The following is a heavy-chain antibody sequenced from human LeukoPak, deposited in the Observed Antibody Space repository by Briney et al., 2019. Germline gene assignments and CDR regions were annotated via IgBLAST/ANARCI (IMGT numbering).Heavy chain of an antibody. CDR1: GFISSDYY. J-gene: IGHJ4*02. CDR2: ISSSGSTM. D-gene: IGHD5-12*01. CDR3: ARDPGSGYEEHFDY. V-gene: IGHV3-11*01. Sequence: GGSLRLSCAASGFISSDYYMSWIRQAPGKGLEWVSYISSSGSTMYYTDSVKGRFTISRDNAKDSLYLQMNSLRAEDTAVYYCARDPGSGYEEHFDYWGQGTLVTVSS.